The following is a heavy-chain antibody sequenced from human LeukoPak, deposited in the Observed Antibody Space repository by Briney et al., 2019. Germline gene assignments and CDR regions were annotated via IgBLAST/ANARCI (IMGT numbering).Heavy chain of an antibody. CDR1: GFTFRDYW. D-gene: IGHD5-24*01. J-gene: IGHJ4*02. CDR2: TKPDGSGK. Sequence: GGSLRLSCVASGFTFRDYWMSWVRQPPGKGLEWVANTKPDGSGKYYVDSVKGRFTISRDNSKNTVYLQMNSLRAEDTAVYYCAKDLYSYGYNAVLDYWGQGTLVTVSS. V-gene: IGHV3-7*01. CDR3: AKDLYSYGYNAVLDY.